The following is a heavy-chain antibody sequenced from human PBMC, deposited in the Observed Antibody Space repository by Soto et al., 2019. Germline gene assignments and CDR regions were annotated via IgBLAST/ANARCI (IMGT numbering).Heavy chain of an antibody. Sequence: GESLKISCQGSGYSFTTHWITWVRQTHGKGLEWMGRIDPSNSYINYSPSFQGHVTISVDRSISTAYLQWSRLEASDTAIYYCARCLSGPKEEYNAYYFYGLDDWGQATKVTVSS. CDR3: ARCLSGPKEEYNAYYFYGLDD. D-gene: IGHD1-1*01. J-gene: IGHJ6*02. CDR1: GYSFTTHW. V-gene: IGHV5-10-1*01. CDR2: IDPSNSYI.